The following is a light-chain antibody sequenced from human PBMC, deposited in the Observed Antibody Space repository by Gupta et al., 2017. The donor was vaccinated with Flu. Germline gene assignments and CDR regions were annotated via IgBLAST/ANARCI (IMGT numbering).Light chain of an antibody. CDR2: DAS. V-gene: IGKV1-33*01. CDR3: QQYDNLPVT. CDR1: QDISIF. J-gene: IGKJ4*01. Sequence: DIQVTQSPPSLSASVGDRVTITCQATQDISIFLNWYQQKPGKAPNLLIYDASNLQPGVPSRFSGSGSGTDFTFTIINLQPEDTATYYCQQYDNLPVTFGRGTTVDIK.